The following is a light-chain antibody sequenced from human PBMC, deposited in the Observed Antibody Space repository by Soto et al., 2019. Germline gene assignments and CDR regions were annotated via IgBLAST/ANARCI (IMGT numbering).Light chain of an antibody. Sequence: QSALTQPASVSGSPGQSITISCTGTSSDVGSYNLVSWYQQHPGKAPKLMIYEGSKRPSGVSNRFSGSKSGNTASLTISGIQAEDEADYYCCSYAGKVLFGGWTKLTGL. CDR1: SSDVGSYNL. CDR2: EGS. J-gene: IGLJ2*01. V-gene: IGLV2-23*01. CDR3: CSYAGKVL.